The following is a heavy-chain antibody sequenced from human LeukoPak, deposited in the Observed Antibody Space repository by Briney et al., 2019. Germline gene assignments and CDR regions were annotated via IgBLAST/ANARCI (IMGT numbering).Heavy chain of an antibody. J-gene: IGHJ6*03. CDR3: ARDQRLTSSSSDRGPYWHYYMDV. CDR2: IYYSGST. D-gene: IGHD6-6*01. V-gene: IGHV4-39*07. Sequence: SETLSLTCTVSGGSISSSSYYWGWIRQPPGKGLEWIGSIYYSGSTYYNPSLKSRVTISVDTSKNQFSLKLSSVTAADTAVYYCARDQRLTSSSSDRGPYWHYYMDVWGKGATVTVSS. CDR1: GGSISSSSYY.